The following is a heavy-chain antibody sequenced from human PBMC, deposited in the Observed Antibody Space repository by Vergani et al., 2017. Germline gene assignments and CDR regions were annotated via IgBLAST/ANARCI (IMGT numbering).Heavy chain of an antibody. D-gene: IGHD6-19*01. Sequence: QVQLQQWGAGLLKPSETLSLTCAVYGGSFSGYYWSWIRQPPGKGLEWSGEINHSGSTNYNPSLKSRVTISVDTSKNQFSLKLSSVTAADTAVYYCARGEWQWLVRRYYYGMDVWGQGTTVTVYS. V-gene: IGHV4-34*01. CDR1: GGSFSGYY. CDR3: ARGEWQWLVRRYYYGMDV. CDR2: INHSGST. J-gene: IGHJ6*02.